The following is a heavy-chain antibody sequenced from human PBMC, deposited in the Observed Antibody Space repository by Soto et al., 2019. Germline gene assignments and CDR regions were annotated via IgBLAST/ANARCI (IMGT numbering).Heavy chain of an antibody. CDR1: GFNVSTNY. D-gene: IGHD6-19*01. V-gene: IGHV3-23*01. J-gene: IGHJ4*02. CDR2: VSGSGANT. CDR3: AKGPHSSGWYYFDY. Sequence: QPGGSLRLSCAASGFNVSTNYMSWVRQAPGKALEWVSTVSGSGANTYYADSVKGRFTISRDNSENTLYLQMISLRAEDMAIYYCAKGPHSSGWYYFDYWGQGTLVTVSS.